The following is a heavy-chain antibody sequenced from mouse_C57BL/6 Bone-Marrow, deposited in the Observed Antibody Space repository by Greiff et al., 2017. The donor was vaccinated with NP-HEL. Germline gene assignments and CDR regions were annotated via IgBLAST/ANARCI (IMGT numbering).Heavy chain of an antibody. V-gene: IGHV1-53*01. D-gene: IGHD2-2*01. Sequence: VQLQQPGTELVKPGASVKLSCKASGYTFTSYWMHWVKQRPGQGLEWIGNINPSNGGTNYNEQFKSKATLTVDKSSSTAYMQLSSLTSDDSAVYYCARSLTIWLLFAMDYWGQGTSVTVSS. CDR2: INPSNGGT. CDR1: GYTFTSYW. CDR3: ARSLTIWLLFAMDY. J-gene: IGHJ4*01.